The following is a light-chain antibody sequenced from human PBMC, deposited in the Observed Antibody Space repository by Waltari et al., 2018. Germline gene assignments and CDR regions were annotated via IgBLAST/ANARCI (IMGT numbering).Light chain of an antibody. J-gene: IGKJ1*01. CDR3: QQYDTYPWT. Sequence: DRVTITCRASENVNSWLAWYQQKPGKAPKLLISRTSTLESGVPSRFSGRGSETEFTLTINNLQPDDFADYYCQQYDTYPWTFGQGTKVEVK. V-gene: IGKV1-5*03. CDR2: RTS. CDR1: ENVNSW.